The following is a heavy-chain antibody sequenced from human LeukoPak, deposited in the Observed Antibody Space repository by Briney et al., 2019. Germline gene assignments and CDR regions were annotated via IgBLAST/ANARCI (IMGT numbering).Heavy chain of an antibody. CDR3: ATVLTTGDFGAFDI. Sequence: ASVKVSCKASGYTFTSYGISWVRQAPGQGLEWMGWISAYNGNTNYAQKLQGRVTMTTDTSTSTAYMGLRSLRSDDTAVYYCATVLTTGDFGAFDIWGQGTMVTVSS. J-gene: IGHJ3*02. CDR2: ISAYNGNT. V-gene: IGHV1-18*01. CDR1: GYTFTSYG. D-gene: IGHD7-27*01.